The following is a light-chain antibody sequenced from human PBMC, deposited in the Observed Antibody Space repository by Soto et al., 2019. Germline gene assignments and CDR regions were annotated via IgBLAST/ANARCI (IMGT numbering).Light chain of an antibody. CDR3: QQYGSSSYT. V-gene: IGKV3-20*01. CDR2: GAS. Sequence: EIVLTQSPGTLSLSPGERATLSCRASQSVSSSYLAWYQQKPGQAPRLLIYGASSRATSIPDRVSGSGSGTDFTLTISRLEPEDFAVYYCQQYGSSSYTFGRGTKLEIK. CDR1: QSVSSSY. J-gene: IGKJ2*01.